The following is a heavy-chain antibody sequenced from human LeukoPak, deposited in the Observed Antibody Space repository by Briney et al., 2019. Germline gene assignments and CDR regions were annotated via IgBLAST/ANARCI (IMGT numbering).Heavy chain of an antibody. CDR1: GFTFDDYA. CDR2: ISWNSGSI. CDR3: AKEGNYYDSSGYYAKNYYYYGMDV. V-gene: IGHV3-9*01. J-gene: IGHJ6*02. Sequence: GRSLRLSCAASGFTFDDYAMHWVRQAPGKGLEWVSGISWNSGSIGYADSVKGRFTISRDNAKNSLYLQMNSLRAEDTALYYCAKEGNYYDSSGYYAKNYYYYGMDVWGQGTTVTVSS. D-gene: IGHD3-22*01.